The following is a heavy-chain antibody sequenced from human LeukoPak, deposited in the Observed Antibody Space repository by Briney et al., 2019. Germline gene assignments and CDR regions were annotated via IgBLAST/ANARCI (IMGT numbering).Heavy chain of an antibody. D-gene: IGHD6-13*01. CDR3: ASVAAAGTFYFDY. CDR2: ISGSGGST. Sequence: GGSLCLSSAASGFTCSDVWIGWVRQAPGKGLAWVTAISGSGGSTYYADSVKGRFTISRDNSKTTLYLQMSRLRAEDTAVYYGASVAAAGTFYFDYWGQGTLVTVSS. J-gene: IGHJ4*02. V-gene: IGHV3-23*01. CDR1: GFTCSDVW.